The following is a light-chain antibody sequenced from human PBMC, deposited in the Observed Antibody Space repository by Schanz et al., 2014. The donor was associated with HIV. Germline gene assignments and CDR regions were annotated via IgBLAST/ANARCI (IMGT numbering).Light chain of an antibody. Sequence: QSVLTQPPSVSAAPGQKVTISCAGSAFNIGQNYVSWFQQFPGTAPKLLIYVTHQRPSEIPDRFSGSKTGTSATLAITGLQTEDEADYYCATWDSFLNAVVFGGGTKLTVL. CDR3: ATWDSFLNAVV. J-gene: IGLJ2*01. CDR1: AFNIGQNY. V-gene: IGLV1-51*01. CDR2: VTH.